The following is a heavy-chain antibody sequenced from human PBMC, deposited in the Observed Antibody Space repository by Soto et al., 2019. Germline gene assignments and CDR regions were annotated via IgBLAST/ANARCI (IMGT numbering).Heavy chain of an antibody. V-gene: IGHV4-61*01. Sequence: SETLSLSCTGSGVSVSSGSFYWAWIRQPPGKGLEWIGFISYSGATNYNPSLKSRVTISVDTSRSQISLMVSSLTAADTALYYCARGATVTQYDYWGQGTLVTVSS. CDR1: GVSVSSGSFY. CDR2: ISYSGAT. J-gene: IGHJ4*02. D-gene: IGHD4-17*01. CDR3: ARGATVTQYDY.